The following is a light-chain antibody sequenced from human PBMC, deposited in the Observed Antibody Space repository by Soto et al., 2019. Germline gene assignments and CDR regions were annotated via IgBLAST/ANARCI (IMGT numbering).Light chain of an antibody. V-gene: IGKV1-39*01. CDR2: AAS. CDR1: QSITTL. CDR3: PQSSNIPLT. J-gene: IGKJ4*01. Sequence: DIQVTQKTSSLSSSVGYSFTVSWLASQSITTLVNWYQKKPGKAPNLLIYAASSLRSGVPSRFSGAGSGTEFSLTISALQPEDFASYFCPQSSNIPLTFGGGTNVDI.